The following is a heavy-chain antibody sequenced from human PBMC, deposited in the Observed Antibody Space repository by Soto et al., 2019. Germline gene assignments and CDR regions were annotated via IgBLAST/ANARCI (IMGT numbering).Heavy chain of an antibody. V-gene: IGHV3-48*02. CDR1: GFTFSSYS. J-gene: IGHJ4*02. CDR3: ARVLGYYDSSGPTG. Sequence: EVQLVESGGGLVQPGGSLRLSCAASGFTFSSYSMNWVRQAPGKGLEWVSYISSSSSTIYYADSVKGRFTISRDNAKNSLYLQMNSLRDEDTAVYYCARVLGYYDSSGPTGWGQGTLVTVSS. CDR2: ISSSSSTI. D-gene: IGHD3-22*01.